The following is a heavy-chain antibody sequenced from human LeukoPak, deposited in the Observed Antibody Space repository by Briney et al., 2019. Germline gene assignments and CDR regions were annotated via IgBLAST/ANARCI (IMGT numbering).Heavy chain of an antibody. CDR2: IRYDGSNK. V-gene: IGHV3-30*02. CDR3: AKDGSIGHYDFWSGYPEGYFDY. D-gene: IGHD3-3*01. J-gene: IGHJ4*02. Sequence: GGSLRLSCAASGFTFGSYGMHWVRQAPGKGLEWVAFIRYDGSNKYYADSVKGRFTISRDNSKNTLYLQMNSLRAEDTAVYYCAKDGSIGHYDFWSGYPEGYFDYWGQGTLVTVSS. CDR1: GFTFGSYG.